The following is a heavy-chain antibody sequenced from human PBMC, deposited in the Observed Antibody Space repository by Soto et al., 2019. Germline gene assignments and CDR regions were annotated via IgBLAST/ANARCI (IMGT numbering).Heavy chain of an antibody. Sequence: QVQLQESGPGLVKPSETLSLTCTVSGGSISSYYWNWIRQPPGKGLEGIGYIYYSGSVINYNPSLKSRVIISIDTSKNHFSLKLSSVPAADTAVYYCAREFEQQHFDYWGQGTLVTVSS. CDR2: IYYSGSVI. CDR3: AREFEQQHFDY. D-gene: IGHD1-1*01. J-gene: IGHJ4*02. V-gene: IGHV4-59*01. CDR1: GGSISSYY.